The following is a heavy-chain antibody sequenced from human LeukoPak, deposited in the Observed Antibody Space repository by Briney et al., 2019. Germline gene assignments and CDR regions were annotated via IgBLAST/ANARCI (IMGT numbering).Heavy chain of an antibody. CDR2: IYSGGST. CDR1: GFTVSSNY. Sequence: GGSLRLSCAASGFTVSSNYMSWVRQAPGKGLEWVSAIYSGGSTYYADSVKGRFTISRDNSKNTLYLQMNSLRAEDTAVYYCARDLGLSGIGYWGQGTLVTISS. CDR3: ARDLGLSGIGY. D-gene: IGHD6-19*01. V-gene: IGHV3-53*01. J-gene: IGHJ4*02.